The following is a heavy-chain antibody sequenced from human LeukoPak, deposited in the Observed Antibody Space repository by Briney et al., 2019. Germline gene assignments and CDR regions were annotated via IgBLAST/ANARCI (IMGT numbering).Heavy chain of an antibody. CDR1: GYSFSSYS. Sequence: ASVNVSCKASGYSFSSYSITWVRQAPGQGLEWMGWINPNSGGTNYAQKFQGRVTMTRDTSISTAYMELSGLRPDDTAVYYFARATATAFDYWGQGTLVTVSS. CDR3: ARATATAFDY. J-gene: IGHJ4*02. V-gene: IGHV1-2*02. D-gene: IGHD1-14*01. CDR2: INPNSGGT.